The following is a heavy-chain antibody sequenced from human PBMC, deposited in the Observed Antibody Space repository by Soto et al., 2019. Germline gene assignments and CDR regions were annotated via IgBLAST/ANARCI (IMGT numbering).Heavy chain of an antibody. V-gene: IGHV1-69*06. J-gene: IGHJ5*02. CDR2: IIPIFGTA. CDR3: ARGHNYYDSSGYYWGWFDP. CDR1: GYTFTSYG. D-gene: IGHD3-22*01. Sequence: ASVKVSCKASGYTFTSYGISWVRQAPGQGLEWMGGIIPIFGTANYAQKFQGRVTITADKSTSTAYMELSSLRSEDTAVYYCARGHNYYDSSGYYWGWFDPWGQGTLVTVSS.